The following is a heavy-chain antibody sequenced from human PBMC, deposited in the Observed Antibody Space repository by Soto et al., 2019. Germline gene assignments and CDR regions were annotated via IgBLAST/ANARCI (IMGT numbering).Heavy chain of an antibody. D-gene: IGHD3-10*01. J-gene: IGHJ4*02. CDR2: FDPEDGET. Sequence: ASVKVSCKVSGYTLTELSMHWLRQAPGKGLEWMGGFDPEDGETIYAQKFQGRVTMTEDTSTDTAYMELSSLRSEDTAVYYCATDLPIGALFRLHGSGRLGYWGQGTLVTVSS. CDR1: GYTLTELS. V-gene: IGHV1-24*01. CDR3: ATDLPIGALFRLHGSGRLGY.